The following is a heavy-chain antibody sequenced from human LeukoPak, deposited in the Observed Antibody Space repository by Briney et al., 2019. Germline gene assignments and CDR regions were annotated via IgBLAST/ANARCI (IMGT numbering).Heavy chain of an antibody. Sequence: GGSLRLSCAASGFTFSVYYMSWIRQAPGKGLEWVSHISTSGSTEYYADSVKGRFTISRDNAKNSLYLQMNSLRAEDTAVYYCARDSEFDYWGQGTLVTVSS. CDR2: ISTSGSTE. CDR3: ARDSEFDY. J-gene: IGHJ4*02. V-gene: IGHV3-11*04. CDR1: GFTFSVYY.